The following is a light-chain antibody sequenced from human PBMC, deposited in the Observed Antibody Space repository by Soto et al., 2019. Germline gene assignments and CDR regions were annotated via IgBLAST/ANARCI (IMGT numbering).Light chain of an antibody. CDR3: SLFTTSITRQIV. CDR1: SSDVGGYNY. J-gene: IGLJ1*01. V-gene: IGLV2-14*03. Sequence: QSVLTQPASVSGSPGQSITISCTGTSSDVGGYNYVSWYQHHPGKAPKLIIYDVTNRPSGVSNPFSGSKSGNTASLTISGLQPEDEADYYCSLFTTSITRQIVFGTGTKVTVL. CDR2: DVT.